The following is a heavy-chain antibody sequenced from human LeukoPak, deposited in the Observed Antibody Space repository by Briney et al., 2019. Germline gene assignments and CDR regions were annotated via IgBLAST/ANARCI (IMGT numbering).Heavy chain of an antibody. CDR2: ISGSGGRT. V-gene: IGHV3-23*01. J-gene: IGHJ3*02. CDR1: GFTFSSYG. D-gene: IGHD1-26*01. Sequence: GGPQRLSCAASGFTFSSYGMSWVRQAPGKGLEWVSGISGSGGRTDYADSVKGRFIISRDNAKNTLFLQMNSLRAEDTAVYYCAKGSREWELLDAFDIWGQGTMVTVSS. CDR3: AKGSREWELLDAFDI.